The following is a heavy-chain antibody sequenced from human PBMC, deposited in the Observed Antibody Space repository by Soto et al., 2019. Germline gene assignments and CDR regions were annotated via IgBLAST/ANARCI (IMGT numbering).Heavy chain of an antibody. CDR3: AREVFTMYYFDY. J-gene: IGHJ4*02. V-gene: IGHV4-59*01. CDR2: IHYSGST. D-gene: IGHD3-10*02. CDR1: GGSISNYY. Sequence: SETLSLTCTVSGGSISNYYWTWIRQPPGKGLEWIGYIHYSGSTNYNPSLKSRVTTSVDTSKNQFSLKLSSVTAADTAVYYCAREVFTMYYFDYWGQGTLVTVSS.